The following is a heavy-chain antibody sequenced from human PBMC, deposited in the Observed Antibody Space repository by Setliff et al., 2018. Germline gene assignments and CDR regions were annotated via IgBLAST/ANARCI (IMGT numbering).Heavy chain of an antibody. CDR3: AKCGGDHCCPLNDYQYMDV. CDR1: GYSFIDYC. Sequence: RALVTVSCQASGYSFIDYCLHWVRQAPGQGPEWMGRVNSKNCGILDSQKLEGRVSMTGDRTISTVYMDLRSLTFEDTAVYYCAKCGGDHCCPLNDYQYMDVWGKGTTVTVSS. J-gene: IGHJ6*03. D-gene: IGHD2-21*02. CDR2: VNSKNCGI. V-gene: IGHV1-2*06.